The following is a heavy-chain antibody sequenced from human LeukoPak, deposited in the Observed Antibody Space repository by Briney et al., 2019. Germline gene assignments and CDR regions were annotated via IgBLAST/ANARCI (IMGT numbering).Heavy chain of an antibody. CDR2: IYYSGST. Sequence: TSETLSLTCTVSGGSISSYYWSWIRQPPGKGLEWIGYIYYSGSTNYNPSLKSRVTISVDTSKNQFSLKLSSMTAADTAVYYCARHSGSDLLAYGMDVWGQGTTVTVSS. J-gene: IGHJ6*02. CDR1: GGSISSYY. V-gene: IGHV4-59*08. D-gene: IGHD1-26*01. CDR3: ARHSGSDLLAYGMDV.